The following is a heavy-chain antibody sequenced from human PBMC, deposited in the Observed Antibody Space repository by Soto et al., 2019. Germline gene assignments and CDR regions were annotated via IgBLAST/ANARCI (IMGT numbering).Heavy chain of an antibody. Sequence: QVQLQESGPGVVKPSETLSLTCTVSGGSISSYYWSWIRQPPGKGLEWIGYIYYSGSTNYNPPLKSRVTISVDTSKNQFSLKLSSVTAADTAVYYCARSDGRYWGQGTLVTVSS. CDR1: GGSISSYY. J-gene: IGHJ4*02. CDR2: IYYSGST. V-gene: IGHV4-59*01. CDR3: ARSDGRY.